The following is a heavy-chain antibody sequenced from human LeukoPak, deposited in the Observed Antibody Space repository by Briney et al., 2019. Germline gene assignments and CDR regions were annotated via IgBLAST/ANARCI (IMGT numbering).Heavy chain of an antibody. V-gene: IGHV1-46*03. CDR1: GYTFTSYY. D-gene: IGHD3-22*01. CDR2: INPSGGST. Sequence: ASVKVSCKASGYTFTSYYMHWVRQPPGQGLEWMGIINPSGGSTSYAQKFQGRVTMTRDMSTSTVYMELSSLRSEDTAVYYCATSGDSSGYCVYWGQGTLVTVSS. J-gene: IGHJ4*02. CDR3: ATSGDSSGYCVY.